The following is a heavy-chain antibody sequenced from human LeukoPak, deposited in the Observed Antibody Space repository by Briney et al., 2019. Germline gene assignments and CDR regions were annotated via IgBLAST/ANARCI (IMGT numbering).Heavy chain of an antibody. J-gene: IGHJ4*02. CDR1: GGSISSSSYY. CDR2: IYYSGST. Sequence: SDTLSLTCTVSGGSISSSSYYWGWIHQPPGKGLEWIGSIYYSGSTYYNPSLKSRVTISVDTSKNQFSLKLSSVTAADTAVYYCARQTCSSTSCYEYWGQGTLVTVSS. V-gene: IGHV4-39*01. CDR3: ARQTCSSTSCYEY. D-gene: IGHD2-2*01.